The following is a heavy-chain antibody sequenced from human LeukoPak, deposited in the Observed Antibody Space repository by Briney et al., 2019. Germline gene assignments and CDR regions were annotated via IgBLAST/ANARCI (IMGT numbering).Heavy chain of an antibody. D-gene: IGHD3-22*01. V-gene: IGHV4-4*07. J-gene: IGHJ6*03. CDR2: IYTSGST. CDR1: GGSLSSYY. Sequence: SETLSLTCTVSGGSLSSYYWNLIRQPAGKGLEWIGRIYTSGSTNYNPSLKSRVTMLVDASKNQFSLKLSSVTAADTAVYYCARGGPPYYYDSSAENVYYYYMDVWGKGTTVTISS. CDR3: ARGGPPYYYDSSAENVYYYYMDV.